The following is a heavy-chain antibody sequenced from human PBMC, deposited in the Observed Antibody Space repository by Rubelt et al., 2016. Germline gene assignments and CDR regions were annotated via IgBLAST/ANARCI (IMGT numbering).Heavy chain of an antibody. CDR3: ARLCPKWIQQRPFDY. CDR1: GGSFSGYY. D-gene: IGHD5-18*01. V-gene: IGHV4-34*02. CDR2: INLGGSS. Sequence: QVQLQQGGAGLLKPSETLSLTCAVYGGSFSGYYWSWIRQPPGKGLEWIGEINLGGSSHYNPSLKTRVTISVDTSKNQCSLTVNSVTAADTAIYYGARLCPKWIQQRPFDYWGQGSLVIVSS. J-gene: IGHJ4*02.